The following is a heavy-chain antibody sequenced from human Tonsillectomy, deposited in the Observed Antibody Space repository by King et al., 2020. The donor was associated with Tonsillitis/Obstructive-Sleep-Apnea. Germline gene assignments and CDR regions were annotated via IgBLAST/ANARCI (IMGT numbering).Heavy chain of an antibody. Sequence: VQLVESGGGLVQPGGSLRLSCAASGFTFSNFWMNWVRQAPGNGLEWVANIEQDGSEKYYVDSVKGRFTISRDNAKDSLYLQMNSLRTEDSAVYYCARGLRPLNAFDIWGQGTLVTVSS. CDR3: ARGLRPLNAFDI. CDR1: GFTFSNFW. V-gene: IGHV3-7*04. CDR2: IEQDGSEK. J-gene: IGHJ3*02.